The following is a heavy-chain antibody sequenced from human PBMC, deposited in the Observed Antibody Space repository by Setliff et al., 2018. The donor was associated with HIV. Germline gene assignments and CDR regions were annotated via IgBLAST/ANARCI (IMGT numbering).Heavy chain of an antibody. CDR3: ARDRILWFGELSGAFDI. D-gene: IGHD3-10*01. V-gene: IGHV7-4-1*02. CDR1: GYTLTSYA. CDR2: INTNTGNP. Sequence: ASVKVSCKASGYTLTSYAMNWVRQAPGQGLEWMGWINTNTGNPAYAQGFTGRFVFSLDTSVSTAYLQISSLKAEDTAVYYCARDRILWFGELSGAFDIWGQGTMVT. J-gene: IGHJ3*02.